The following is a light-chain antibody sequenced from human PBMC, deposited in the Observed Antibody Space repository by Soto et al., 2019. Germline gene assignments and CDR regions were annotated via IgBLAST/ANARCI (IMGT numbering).Light chain of an antibody. Sequence: DIRMTQSPSSLSASAGDRVTITCRASQDINNDLAWFQQKPGKAPKSLIYAASRLQSGVSSKFSGSGSGTDFSLTISSLQPEDFATYYCQQYYVYPLTFGAGTRVEIK. V-gene: IGKV1-16*02. CDR3: QQYYVYPLT. CDR1: QDINND. J-gene: IGKJ4*01. CDR2: AAS.